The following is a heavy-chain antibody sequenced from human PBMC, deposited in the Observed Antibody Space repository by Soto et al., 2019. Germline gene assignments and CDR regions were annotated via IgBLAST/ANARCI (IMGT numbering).Heavy chain of an antibody. J-gene: IGHJ4*02. V-gene: IGHV3-30-3*01. D-gene: IGHD3-3*01. Sequence: GGSLRLSCAASGFTFSSYAMHWVRQAPGKGLEWVAVISYDGSNKYYADPVKGRFTISRDNSKNTLYLQMNSLRAEDTAVYYCARASSYYDFWREWDYWGQGTLVTAPQ. CDR3: ARASSYYDFWREWDY. CDR2: ISYDGSNK. CDR1: GFTFSSYA.